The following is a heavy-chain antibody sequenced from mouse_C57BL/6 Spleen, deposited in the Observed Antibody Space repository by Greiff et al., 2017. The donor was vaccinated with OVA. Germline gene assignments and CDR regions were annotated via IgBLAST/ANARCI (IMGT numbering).Heavy chain of an antibody. Sequence: DVMLVESGGGLVKPGGSLKLSCAASGFTFSSYTMSWVRQTPEKRLEWVATISGGGGNTYYPDSVKGRFTISRDNAKNTLYLQMSSLRSEDTALYYCARDDDYGYDYWGQGTSVTVSS. J-gene: IGHJ4*01. CDR1: GFTFSSYT. V-gene: IGHV5-9*01. CDR3: ARDDDYGYDY. D-gene: IGHD2-4*01. CDR2: ISGGGGNT.